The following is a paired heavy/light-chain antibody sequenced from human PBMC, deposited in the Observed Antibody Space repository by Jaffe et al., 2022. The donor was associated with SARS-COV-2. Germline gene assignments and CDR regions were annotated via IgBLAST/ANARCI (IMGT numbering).Light chain of an antibody. CDR2: DVS. J-gene: IGLJ1*01. CDR1: SSDVGGYGS. CDR3: SSYSSSSTYV. V-gene: IGLV2-14*03. Sequence: QSALTQPASVSGSPGQSITISCTATSSDVGGYGSVSWYQQHPGKAPKLMIYDVSDRPSGVPNRFSGSKSGNTASLTISGLQAEDEADYYCSSYSSSSTYVFGTGTKVTVL.
Heavy chain of an antibody. D-gene: IGHD6-13*01. CDR3: AKGSVSSWPLDYYGMDV. J-gene: IGHJ6*02. V-gene: IGHV3-23*01. CDR1: GFTFINYA. Sequence: EVQLLESGGGLVQPGGSLRLSCAASGFTFINYAMNWVRQAPGKGLEWVSAMSGSGRGTFYADSVKGRFSISRDNSKNTLYLQMNSLRAEDTAIYYCAKGSVSSWPLDYYGMDVWGQGTTVNVS. CDR2: MSGSGRGT.